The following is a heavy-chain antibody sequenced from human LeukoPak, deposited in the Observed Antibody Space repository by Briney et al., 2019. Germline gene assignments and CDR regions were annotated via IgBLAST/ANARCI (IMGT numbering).Heavy chain of an antibody. V-gene: IGHV1-69*13. CDR1: LGTFSNYT. D-gene: IGHD6-13*01. Sequence: AVKVSPMASLGTFSNYTISWVQPPPRQGVEWVGGVIAIFGTASYVQKFQGRVTNSADDSTPTAYVEQSSLRTEHTAVSYYARAWQLYYYYTDVWGKGTTVTVPS. CDR2: VIAIFGTA. J-gene: IGHJ6*03. CDR3: ARAWQLYYYYTDV.